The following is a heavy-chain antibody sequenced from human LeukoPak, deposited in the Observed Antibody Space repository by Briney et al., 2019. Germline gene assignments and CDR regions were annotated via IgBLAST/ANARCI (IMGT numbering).Heavy chain of an antibody. Sequence: GRSLRLSCAASGFTFSSYGMHWVRQAPGKGLEWVAVISYDGSNKYYADSVKGRFTTSKDNSKNTLYLQMNSLRAEDTAVYFCAKDKGNYYFDYWGQGTLVTVSS. V-gene: IGHV3-30*18. CDR1: GFTFSSYG. CDR3: AKDKGNYYFDY. CDR2: ISYDGSNK. D-gene: IGHD4-23*01. J-gene: IGHJ4*02.